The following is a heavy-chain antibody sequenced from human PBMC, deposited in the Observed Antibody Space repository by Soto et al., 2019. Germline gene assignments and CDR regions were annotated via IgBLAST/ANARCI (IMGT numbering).Heavy chain of an antibody. D-gene: IGHD1-26*01. CDR3: AKDLVYCRSSSCDGLDYNYFALDA. V-gene: IGHV3-23*01. CDR1: GFSFSRHA. CDR2: ISGSGTSP. J-gene: IGHJ6*02. Sequence: SGGSLRLSCAASGFSFSRHAMSWVRQAPGKGLEWVSLISGSGTSPFYAASVKGRFTISRXXXXXXXXXXXXXXXXXXXXXXXXAKDLVYCRSSSCDGLDYNYFALDAWGQGTTVTVSS.